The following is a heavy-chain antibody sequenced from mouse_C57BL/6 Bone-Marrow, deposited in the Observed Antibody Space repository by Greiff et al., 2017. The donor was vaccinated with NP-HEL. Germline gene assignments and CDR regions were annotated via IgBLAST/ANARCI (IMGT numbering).Heavy chain of an antibody. CDR1: GYTFTSYD. Sequence: QVHVKQSGPELVKPGASVKLSCKASGYTFTSYDINWVKQRPGQGLAWIGWIYPRDGSTKYNEKFKGKATLTVDTASSTAYRELHSLTSEDSAVYFCAKDLAWFAYWGQGTLVTVTA. CDR2: IYPRDGST. CDR3: AKDLAWFAY. V-gene: IGHV1-85*01. J-gene: IGHJ3*01.